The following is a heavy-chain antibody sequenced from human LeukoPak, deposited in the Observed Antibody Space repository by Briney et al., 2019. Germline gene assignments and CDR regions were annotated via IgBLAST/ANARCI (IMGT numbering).Heavy chain of an antibody. D-gene: IGHD3-10*01. J-gene: IGHJ5*02. CDR3: ARRSGDLARQWFDP. CDR1: GFTVSSNY. V-gene: IGHV3-66*04. CDR2: ISSGGWT. Sequence: PGGSLRLSCAASGFTVSSNYMSWVRRAPGKGLEWVSVISSGGWTHYADSVKGRFTISSDNSKNTLSLQMNSLRAEDTAVYYCARRSGDLARQWFDPWGQGTLVTVSS.